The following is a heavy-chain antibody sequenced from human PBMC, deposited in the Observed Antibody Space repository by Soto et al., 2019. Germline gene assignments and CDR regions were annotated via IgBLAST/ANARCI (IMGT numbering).Heavy chain of an antibody. CDR3: ARRSMFYHDSGYYYGFFDY. V-gene: IGHV5-51*01. D-gene: IGHD3-22*01. J-gene: IGHJ4*02. Sequence: GESLKISCKVSGYSFPTYWIGWVRQMPGKGLEWMGIIYPSDSNIRYSPSVQGQVTISVDKSISTAYLQWRSLKASDTALYYCARRSMFYHDSGYYYGFFDYWGQGTLVTVPQ. CDR1: GYSFPTYW. CDR2: IYPSDSNI.